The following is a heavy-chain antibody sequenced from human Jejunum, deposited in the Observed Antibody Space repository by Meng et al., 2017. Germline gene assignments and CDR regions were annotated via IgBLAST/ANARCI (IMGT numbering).Heavy chain of an antibody. D-gene: IGHD1-7*01. V-gene: IGHV4-4*02. Sequence: AQLQEPGPGLVRPSVALSLPGAVSGGLSSIYLWSWRRQPTGKGLEWIGEMHQSGSSNYNPSLKSRLTMSVDESKNHFSLKLNSVTAADTAVYYCARGWKYAWFNWGQGTLVTVSS. CDR2: MHQSGSS. CDR1: GGLSSIYL. CDR3: ARGWKYAWFN. J-gene: IGHJ4*02.